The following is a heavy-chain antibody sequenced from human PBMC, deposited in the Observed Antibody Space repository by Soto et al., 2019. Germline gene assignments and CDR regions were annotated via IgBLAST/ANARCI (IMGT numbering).Heavy chain of an antibody. Sequence: PGGSLRLSCAASDFMFTSYWMSWVRQAPGKGLEWVANIKQDGSEKNYVDSVKGRFTISRDDTKNSLYLQMNSLRAEDTAIYYCAREVVVSRGASYFGYWGPGTLVTVSS. J-gene: IGHJ4*02. D-gene: IGHD2-2*01. CDR2: IKQDGSEK. CDR3: AREVVVSRGASYFGY. V-gene: IGHV3-7*01. CDR1: DFMFTSYW.